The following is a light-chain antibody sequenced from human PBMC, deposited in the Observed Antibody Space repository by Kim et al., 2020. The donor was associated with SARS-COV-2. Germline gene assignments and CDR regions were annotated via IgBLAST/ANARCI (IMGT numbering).Light chain of an antibody. J-gene: IGKJ5*01. V-gene: IGKV3-20*01. CDR3: QQYDSSPIT. CDR1: QSGSSSY. Sequence: SPGESATLSCRASQSGSSSYLAWYQQKAGQAPRLLIYGASSRATGIPDRFSGSGSGTDFTLTISRLEPEDFAVYYCQQYDSSPITFGQGTRLEIK. CDR2: GAS.